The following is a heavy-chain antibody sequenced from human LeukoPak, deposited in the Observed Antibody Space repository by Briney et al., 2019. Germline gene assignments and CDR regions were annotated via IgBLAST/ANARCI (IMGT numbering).Heavy chain of an antibody. V-gene: IGHV1-69*13. J-gene: IGHJ4*02. Sequence: SVKVSCKASGGTFSSYAISWVRQAPGQGLEWMGGIIPIFGTASYAQKFQGRVTITADESTSTAYMELSSLRSEDTAVYYCARDQGNVVVTAIDYWGQGTLVTVSS. D-gene: IGHD2-21*02. CDR2: IIPIFGTA. CDR1: GGTFSSYA. CDR3: ARDQGNVVVTAIDY.